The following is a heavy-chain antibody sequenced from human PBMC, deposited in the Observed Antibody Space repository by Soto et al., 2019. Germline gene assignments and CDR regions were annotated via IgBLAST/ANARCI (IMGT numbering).Heavy chain of an antibody. CDR1: GFTFRNAW. J-gene: IGHJ6*02. Sequence: EGQLAESGGNLVKPGGSLGLSCAATGFTFRNAWMSWVRQAPGKGLEWVCRIKSKVDGGKADYAAPVKGRFTISRDDSQTTLFLQMNNLKPEDAGIYYCTTGGSPWPYYSGVDIWGQGTTVTVSS. CDR2: IKSKVDGGKA. CDR3: TTGGSPWPYYSGVDI. V-gene: IGHV3-15*01. D-gene: IGHD6-13*01.